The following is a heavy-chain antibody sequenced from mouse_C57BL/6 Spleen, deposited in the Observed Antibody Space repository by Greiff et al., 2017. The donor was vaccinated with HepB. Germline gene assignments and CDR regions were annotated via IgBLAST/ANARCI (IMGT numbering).Heavy chain of an antibody. J-gene: IGHJ3*01. CDR1: GFTFSDYG. CDR2: ISSGSSTI. Sequence: EVKLVESGGGLVKPGGSLKLSCAASGFTFSDYGMHWVRQAPEKGLEWVAYISSGSSTIYYADTVKGRFTISRDNAKNTLFLQMTSLRSEDTAMYYCARPLIYDGFAYWGQGTLVTVSA. V-gene: IGHV5-17*01. CDR3: ARPLIYDGFAY. D-gene: IGHD2-3*01.